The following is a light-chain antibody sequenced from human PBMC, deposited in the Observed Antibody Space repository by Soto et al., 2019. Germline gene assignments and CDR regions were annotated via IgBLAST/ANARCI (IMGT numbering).Light chain of an antibody. CDR2: NAS. CDR1: QSVSSSY. V-gene: IGKV3-20*01. Sequence: IVLTHSPCTLSLSHQERPTLYYTASQSVSSSYLAWYQQKPGQAPRLLIYNASSRATGIPDRFSGSGSGTDFTLTISRLEPEDFAVYYCQQYGKSRGTFGQGTKVDI. CDR3: QQYGKSRGT. J-gene: IGKJ1*01.